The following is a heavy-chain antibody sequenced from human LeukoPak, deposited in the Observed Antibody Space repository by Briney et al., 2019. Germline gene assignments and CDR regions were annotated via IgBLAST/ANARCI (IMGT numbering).Heavy chain of an antibody. CDR3: ARDQGSTSRGIDY. V-gene: IGHV3-74*01. Sequence: GGSLRLSCAASGFTLSSYWMHWVRQAPGKGLVWVSRIYSDGNTTNYADSVKGRFTISRDNAKNTLYLQMNSLRAEDTAVYYCARDQGSTSRGIDYWGQGTLVTVSS. D-gene: IGHD2-2*01. CDR2: IYSDGNTT. CDR1: GFTLSSYW. J-gene: IGHJ4*02.